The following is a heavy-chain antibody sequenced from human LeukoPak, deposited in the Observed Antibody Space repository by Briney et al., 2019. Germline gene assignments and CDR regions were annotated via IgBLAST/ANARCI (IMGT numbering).Heavy chain of an antibody. CDR3: ASGQNDYGGNTLTPDYFDY. CDR2: ISSSSSTI. CDR1: GFTFSSYS. D-gene: IGHD4-23*01. V-gene: IGHV3-48*02. J-gene: IGHJ4*02. Sequence: GGSLRLSCAASGFTFSSYSMNWVRQAPGKGLEWVSYISSSSSTIYYADSVKGRFTISRDNAKNSLYLQMNSLRDEDTAVYYCASGQNDYGGNTLTPDYFDYWGQGTPVTVSS.